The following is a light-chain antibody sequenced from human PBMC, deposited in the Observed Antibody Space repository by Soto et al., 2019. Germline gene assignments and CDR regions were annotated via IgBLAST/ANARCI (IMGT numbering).Light chain of an antibody. Sequence: VVLTQSPGTLSLSPGERATLSCRASQSVTSTYLAWYQQRPGQSPRLLIYAAYSRATGIPDRFRGSGSGTDFTLTITRLEPEDIAVYYCQLYGTSPQTFGQGTKVDI. CDR2: AAY. J-gene: IGKJ1*01. CDR3: QLYGTSPQT. CDR1: QSVTSTY. V-gene: IGKV3-20*01.